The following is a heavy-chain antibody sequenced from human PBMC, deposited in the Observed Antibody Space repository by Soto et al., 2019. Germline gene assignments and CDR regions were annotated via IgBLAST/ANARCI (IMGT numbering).Heavy chain of an antibody. J-gene: IGHJ6*02. D-gene: IGHD4-4*01. CDR2: ISHSGTT. CDR1: SGSINSGGYS. Sequence: SETLSLTCIVSSGSINSGGYSWNWVRQSPGKGLEWIGCISHSGTTYSNPSLKSRVVLSIDRSKNQFSLRLSSVTAADTAIYYCARGDSPEYYFFGLDIWGQGTTVTVSS. V-gene: IGHV4-30-2*06. CDR3: ARGDSPEYYFFGLDI.